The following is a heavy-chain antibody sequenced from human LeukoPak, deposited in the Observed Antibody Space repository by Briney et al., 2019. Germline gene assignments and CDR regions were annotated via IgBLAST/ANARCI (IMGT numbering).Heavy chain of an antibody. D-gene: IGHD3-3*01. CDR2: INHSGST. J-gene: IGHJ5*02. CDR3: ARGAYFWSGYSQYNWFDP. Sequence: KPSETLSLTCAVYGGSFSGYYWSWIRQPPGKGLEWIGEINHSGSTNYNPSLKSRVTISVDTSKNQFSLKLSSVTAADTAVYYCARGAYFWSGYSQYNWFDPWGQGTLVTVSS. CDR1: GGSFSGYY. V-gene: IGHV4-34*01.